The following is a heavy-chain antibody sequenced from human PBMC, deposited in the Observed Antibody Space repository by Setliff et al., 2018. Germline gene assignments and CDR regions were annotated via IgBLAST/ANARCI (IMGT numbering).Heavy chain of an antibody. Sequence: GGSLRLSCAASGFTFGDYAMHWVRQAPGKGLEWVSGISWNSGSIGYADSVKGRFTISRDNVKNSLFLQMNSLRAEDTAVYYCVRDLHWGFDYWGLGTLVTVSS. V-gene: IGHV3-9*01. CDR3: VRDLHWGFDY. CDR2: ISWNSGSI. CDR1: GFTFGDYA. D-gene: IGHD7-27*01. J-gene: IGHJ4*02.